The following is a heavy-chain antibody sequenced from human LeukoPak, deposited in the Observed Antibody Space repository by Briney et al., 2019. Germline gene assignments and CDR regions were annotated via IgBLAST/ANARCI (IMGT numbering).Heavy chain of an antibody. D-gene: IGHD3-9*01. CDR3: ARDRDWSFDY. CDR1: GFSFSGYS. J-gene: IGHJ4*02. V-gene: IGHV3-48*04. Sequence: GSLRLSCAASGFSFSGYSMNWVRQAPGKGLEWVAHIRGTSSAMNYAASVRGRFTISRDNAKNALFLEMSSLRAGDTAVYYCARDRDWSFDYWGQGTLVTVSS. CDR2: IRGTSSAM.